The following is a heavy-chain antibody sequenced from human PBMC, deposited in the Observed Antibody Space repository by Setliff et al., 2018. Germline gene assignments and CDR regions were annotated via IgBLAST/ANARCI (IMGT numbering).Heavy chain of an antibody. CDR1: GGSISSSSYY. CDR2: ICYSGST. Sequence: SETLSLTCTVSGGSISSSSYYWVWIRQPPGKGLDWIGTICYSGSTYYNPSLKSRVTISVDTSKNQFSLKLSSVTAADTAIYYCARLRGAFDYWGQGTLVTVSS. V-gene: IGHV4-39*01. J-gene: IGHJ4*02. D-gene: IGHD3-16*01. CDR3: ARLRGAFDY.